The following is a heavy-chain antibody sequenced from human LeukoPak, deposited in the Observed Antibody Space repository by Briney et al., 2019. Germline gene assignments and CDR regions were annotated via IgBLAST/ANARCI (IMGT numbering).Heavy chain of an antibody. D-gene: IGHD4-17*01. J-gene: IGHJ4*02. Sequence: SETLSFTCAVSGCSISSGYYWGWIRQPPGKGLEWIGSIYHSGSTYYNPSLKSRVTISVDTSKNQFSLKLSSVTAADTAVYYCARHATTVTVYYFDYWGQGTLVTVSS. CDR3: ARHATTVTVYYFDY. CDR2: IYHSGST. V-gene: IGHV4-38-2*01. CDR1: GCSISSGYY.